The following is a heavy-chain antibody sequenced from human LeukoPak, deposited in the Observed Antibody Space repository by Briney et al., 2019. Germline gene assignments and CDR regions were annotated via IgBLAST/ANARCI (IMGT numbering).Heavy chain of an antibody. Sequence: GGSLRLSCAASGFTFDVYAMHWVRQAPGKGLELVSGISWNSGSIGYADSVKGRFTVSRDNAKNSLYLQMNSLRAEDTALYYCAKGTGYSYGYDWFDPWGQGTLVTVSS. J-gene: IGHJ5*02. CDR2: ISWNSGSI. CDR1: GFTFDVYA. V-gene: IGHV3-9*01. CDR3: AKGTGYSYGYDWFDP. D-gene: IGHD5-18*01.